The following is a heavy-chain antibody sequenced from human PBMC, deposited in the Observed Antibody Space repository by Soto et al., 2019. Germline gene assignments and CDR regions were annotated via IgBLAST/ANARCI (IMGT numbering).Heavy chain of an antibody. J-gene: IGHJ6*02. CDR1: GYTFSGYY. Sequence: ASVKVSCKASGYTFSGYYIHWMRQAPGQGLEWMGWINPNSGGTNYAQKFQGRVTVTRDTPTSTAYTELSRLTSDDTAVYYCARSLTEGYCTITGCYTRPLYGMDVWGQGTTGTVSS. V-gene: IGHV1-2*02. CDR3: ARSLTEGYCTITGCYTRPLYGMDV. CDR2: INPNSGGT. D-gene: IGHD2-2*02.